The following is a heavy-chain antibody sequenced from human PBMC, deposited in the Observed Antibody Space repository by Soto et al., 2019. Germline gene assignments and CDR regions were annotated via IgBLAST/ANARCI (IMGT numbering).Heavy chain of an antibody. CDR2: MNPNSGNT. J-gene: IGHJ3*02. Sequence: ASVKVSCKASGYTFTSYDINWVRQATGQGLEWMGWMNPNSGNTGYAQKFQDRVTMTRNTSISTAYMELSSLRSEDTAVYYCARNWQYNYYGSGSYYNAFDIWGQGTMVTVSS. V-gene: IGHV1-8*01. D-gene: IGHD3-10*01. CDR1: GYTFTSYD. CDR3: ARNWQYNYYGSGSYYNAFDI.